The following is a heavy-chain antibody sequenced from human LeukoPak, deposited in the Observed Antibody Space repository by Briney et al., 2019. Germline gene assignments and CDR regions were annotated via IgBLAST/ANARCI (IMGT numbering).Heavy chain of an antibody. J-gene: IGHJ3*02. Sequence: GGSLRLSCAASGFSFSSYEMNWGRQAPGKGLEWVSYISSSGSTIYYADSVKGRFTISRDNAKNSLYLQMNSLRAEDTAVYYCARDRYTMVRGALDAFDIWGQGTMVTVSS. CDR3: ARDRYTMVRGALDAFDI. V-gene: IGHV3-48*03. CDR1: GFSFSSYE. D-gene: IGHD3-10*01. CDR2: ISSSGSTI.